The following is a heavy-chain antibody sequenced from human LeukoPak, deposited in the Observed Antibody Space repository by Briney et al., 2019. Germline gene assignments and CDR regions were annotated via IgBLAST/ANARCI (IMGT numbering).Heavy chain of an antibody. J-gene: IGHJ3*02. CDR3: ARPYSSGWYVSGFDI. V-gene: IGHV5-51*01. D-gene: IGHD6-19*01. CDR1: GYSFTSYW. CDR2: IYPGDSDT. Sequence: GESLKISCKGSGYSFTSYWIGWVRQMPGKGLEWMGIIYPGDSDTRYSPSFQGQVTISADKSISTAYLQWSSLKASDTAMYYCARPYSSGWYVSGFDIWGQGTMVTVSP.